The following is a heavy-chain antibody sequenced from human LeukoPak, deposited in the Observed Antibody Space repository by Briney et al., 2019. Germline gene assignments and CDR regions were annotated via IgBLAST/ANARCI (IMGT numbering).Heavy chain of an antibody. Sequence: ASVKVSCKASGYTFTGYYIHWVRQAPGQGLEWVGWINPNNGGTNYAQKFQGRVTMTRDTSISTAYMELSRLRSDDTAVYYCARDLGDYGVESSEWGQGTLATVSS. V-gene: IGHV1-2*02. D-gene: IGHD4-17*01. CDR1: GYTFTGYY. CDR2: INPNNGGT. J-gene: IGHJ1*01. CDR3: ARDLGDYGVESSE.